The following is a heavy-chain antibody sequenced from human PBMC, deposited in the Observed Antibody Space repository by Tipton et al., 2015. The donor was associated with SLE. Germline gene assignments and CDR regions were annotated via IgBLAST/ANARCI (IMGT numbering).Heavy chain of an antibody. CDR2: ISYSGGT. J-gene: IGHJ4*02. D-gene: IGHD7-27*01. Sequence: TLSLTCSVSGFSISSDYYWGWIRQPPGKGLEFIGTISYSGGTDYNPSLKSRVTISKDTSKNHFSLKLDSVTAADTAVYYCARLTPWGYDYWGPGMLVTVSS. CDR1: GFSISSDYY. CDR3: ARLTPWGYDY. V-gene: IGHV4-38-2*02.